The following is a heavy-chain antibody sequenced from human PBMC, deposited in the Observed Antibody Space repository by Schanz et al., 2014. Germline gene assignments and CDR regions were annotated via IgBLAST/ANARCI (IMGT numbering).Heavy chain of an antibody. D-gene: IGHD3-10*01. CDR3: ARGPIPIQGVPMDF. CDR1: GLNFDYYG. V-gene: IGHV3-33*01. J-gene: IGHJ4*02. CDR2: IGYDGSEK. Sequence: QVQLVESRGGVVQPGRSLRLSCATSGLNFDYYGRNWVRQAPGKGLEWVANIGYDGSEKYYVDSVKGRFTISRDNSKDTLYLQMSGLTPEDTAVYYCARGPIPIQGVPMDFWGQGTLVTVSS.